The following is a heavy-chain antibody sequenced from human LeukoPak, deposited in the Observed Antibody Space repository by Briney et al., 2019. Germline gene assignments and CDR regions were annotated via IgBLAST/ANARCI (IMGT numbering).Heavy chain of an antibody. J-gene: IGHJ4*02. CDR2: IYHSGST. Sequence: GSLRLSCAASGFTFSSYEMNWVRQPPGKGLEWIGEIYHSGSTNYNPSLKSRVTISVDKSKNQFSLKLSSVTAADTAVYYCATLQRRTAAYNYWGQGTLVTVSS. CDR3: ATLQRRTAAYNY. D-gene: IGHD2-2*01. V-gene: IGHV4-4*02. CDR1: GFTFSSYEM.